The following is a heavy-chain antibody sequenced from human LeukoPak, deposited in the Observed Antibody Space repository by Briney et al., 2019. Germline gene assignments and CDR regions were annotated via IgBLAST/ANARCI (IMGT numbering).Heavy chain of an antibody. Sequence: PSETLSLTCTVSGGSISSSSYYWGWIRQPPGKGLEWIGYIYYSGSTYYNPSLKSRVTISVDTSKNQFSLKLSSVTAADTAVYYCARAGAAGTVGDYWGQGTLVTVSP. CDR2: IYYSGST. V-gene: IGHV4-31*03. J-gene: IGHJ4*02. D-gene: IGHD6-13*01. CDR1: GGSISSSSYY. CDR3: ARAGAAGTVGDY.